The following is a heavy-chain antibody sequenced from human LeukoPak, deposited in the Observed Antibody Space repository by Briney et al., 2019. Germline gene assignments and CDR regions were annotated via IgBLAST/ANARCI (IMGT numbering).Heavy chain of an antibody. V-gene: IGHV3-66*04. D-gene: IGHD3-22*01. J-gene: IGHJ4*02. CDR1: GFTVSSNY. CDR2: MFTNGDT. CDR3: ARRHYDRTGYYYVD. Sequence: GGSLRLSCAASGFTVSSNYMSWVRQAPGKGLEWVSVMFTNGDTNYADSVKGRFTISRDSFKNTQYLQMSSLRAEDTAVYFSARRHYDRTGYYYVDWGQGTLVTVSS.